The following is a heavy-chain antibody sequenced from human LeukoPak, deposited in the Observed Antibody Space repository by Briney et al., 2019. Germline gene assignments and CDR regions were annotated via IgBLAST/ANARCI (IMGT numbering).Heavy chain of an antibody. CDR1: GFTFSSYS. J-gene: IGHJ4*02. CDR3: ARGGSSRFYH. D-gene: IGHD6-13*01. CDR2: IHDGGSPI. V-gene: IGHV3-48*01. Sequence: PGGSLRLSCAASGFTFSSYSMTWVRQAPGKGLEWISYIHDGGSPIYYADSVKGRFTVSRDNAKNSLYLQMNSLRAEDTAVDYCARGGSSRFYHWGQGTLVTVSS.